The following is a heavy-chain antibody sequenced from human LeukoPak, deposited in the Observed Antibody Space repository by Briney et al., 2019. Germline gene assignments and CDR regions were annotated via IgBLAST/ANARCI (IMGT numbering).Heavy chain of an antibody. D-gene: IGHD1-26*01. CDR1: GGTFSSYA. CDR3: ARDTTSRTYYGIDV. J-gene: IGHJ6*04. Sequence: GATESVSCEASGGTFSSYAIRWVRQARGQGLEGRGVLIPIFGKEIYAQKFQGRVTITADRYTGTAYMELSSLRSGDTAIYYCARDTTSRTYYGIDVWGKGTTVTVSS. CDR2: LIPIFGKE. V-gene: IGHV1-69*06.